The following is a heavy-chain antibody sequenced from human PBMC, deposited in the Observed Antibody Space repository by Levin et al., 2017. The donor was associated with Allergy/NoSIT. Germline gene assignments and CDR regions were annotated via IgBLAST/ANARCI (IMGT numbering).Heavy chain of an antibody. Sequence: SETLSLTCAVHGGSFSDNYWSWIRQPPGKGLEWIGESNHGGITNYNPSLKSRVTISVDTSKNQFSLRLPSVTAADPAVYYCARLRKPVVGAPATSYYYYMDVWGKGTTVTVS. J-gene: IGHJ6*03. CDR3: ARLRKPVVGAPATSYYYYMDV. V-gene: IGHV4-34*01. D-gene: IGHD2-15*01. CDR1: GGSFSDNY. CDR2: SNHGGIT.